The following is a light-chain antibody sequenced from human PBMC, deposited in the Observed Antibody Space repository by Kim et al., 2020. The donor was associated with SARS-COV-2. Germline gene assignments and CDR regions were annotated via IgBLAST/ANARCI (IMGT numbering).Light chain of an antibody. CDR1: KRVSRSY. J-gene: IGKJ4*01. CDR3: QQYGSPPAT. V-gene: IGKV3-20*01. CDR2: GAF. Sequence: PPGERPTPPSRAGKRVSRSYLAGYQQKPGQPPRLLIYGAFSRATGIPERFSGSGSGTDFTLTISRLEPEDFAVYYCQQYGSPPATFGGGTKVDIK.